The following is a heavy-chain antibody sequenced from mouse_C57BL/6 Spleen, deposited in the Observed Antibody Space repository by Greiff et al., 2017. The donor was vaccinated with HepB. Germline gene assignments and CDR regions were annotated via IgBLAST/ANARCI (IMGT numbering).Heavy chain of an antibody. Sequence: EVQLVESGEGLVKPGGSLKLSCAASGFTFSSYAMSWVRQTPEKRLEWVAYISSGSDYIYYADNLKGRVTISRDKATNTLYLQMSSLKSEDTAMYYCTRDAATGPEAMDYWGQGTSVTVSS. V-gene: IGHV5-9-1*02. CDR2: ISSGSDYI. CDR3: TRDAATGPEAMDY. J-gene: IGHJ4*01. CDR1: GFTFSSYA. D-gene: IGHD4-1*02.